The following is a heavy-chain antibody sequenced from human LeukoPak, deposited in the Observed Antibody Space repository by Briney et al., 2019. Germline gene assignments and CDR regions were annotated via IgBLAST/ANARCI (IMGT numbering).Heavy chain of an antibody. CDR3: ARGSRYYFDY. Sequence: GRSLRLSCAASGFTFSSYGMHWVRQAPGKGLEWVAVIWYDGSNKYYADSVKGRFTISRDNSKNTLYLQMNSLRAEDTAVYYCARGSRYYFDYWGQGTLVTVSS. V-gene: IGHV3-30*19. CDR2: IWYDGSNK. CDR1: GFTFSSYG. D-gene: IGHD1-14*01. J-gene: IGHJ4*02.